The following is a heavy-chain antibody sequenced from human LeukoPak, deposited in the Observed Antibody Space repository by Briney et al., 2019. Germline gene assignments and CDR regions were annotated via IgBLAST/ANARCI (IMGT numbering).Heavy chain of an antibody. Sequence: GGSLRLSCAASGLTFSSYWMHWVRQGPGKGLVWVARIKSDVSSTDYADSMKGRFTISRDNAKNKLYLQMNSLRAEDTGVYYCTTIRPDYWGQGTLVTVSS. CDR1: GLTFSSYW. D-gene: IGHD5-12*01. CDR3: TTIRPDY. V-gene: IGHV3-74*01. J-gene: IGHJ4*02. CDR2: IKSDVSST.